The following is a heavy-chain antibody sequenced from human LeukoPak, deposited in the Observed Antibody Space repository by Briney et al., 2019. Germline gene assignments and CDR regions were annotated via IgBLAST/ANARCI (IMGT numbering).Heavy chain of an antibody. D-gene: IGHD6-19*01. Sequence: GGSLRLSCAASGFTFSSYSMNWVRQAPGRGLEWVSTVSGGGGTTHYADSVKGRFIISRDNSKNTLYLQMNSLRVEDTAVYYCTRGHSSGWYYLDYWGHGTLVTVSS. CDR3: TRGHSSGWYYLDY. CDR1: GFTFSSYS. V-gene: IGHV3-23*01. J-gene: IGHJ4*01. CDR2: VSGGGGTT.